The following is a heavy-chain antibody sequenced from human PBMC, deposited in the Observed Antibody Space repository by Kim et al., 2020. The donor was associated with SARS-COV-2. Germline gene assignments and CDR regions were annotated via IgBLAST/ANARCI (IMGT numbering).Heavy chain of an antibody. Sequence: DSVKGRFTISRDNSENTLYLQMNSLRAEDTAVYYCAKGPFYDFWSGYYFDYWGQGTLVTVSS. CDR3: AKGPFYDFWSGYYFDY. J-gene: IGHJ4*02. D-gene: IGHD3-3*01. V-gene: IGHV3-23*01.